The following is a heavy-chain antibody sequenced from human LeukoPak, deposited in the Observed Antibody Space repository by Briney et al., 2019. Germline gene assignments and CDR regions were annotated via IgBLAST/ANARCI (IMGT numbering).Heavy chain of an antibody. V-gene: IGHV3-21*01. CDR3: ARAGYSSGSWFDP. CDR2: ISGSSSYI. J-gene: IGHJ5*02. CDR1: GFKFGSYS. D-gene: IGHD6-19*01. Sequence: GGSLRLSCAASGFKFGSYSMNWVRQAPGKGLEWVSSISGSSSYIYYADSVKGRFTISRDNAKNSLYLQMNSLRAEDTAVYYCARAGYSSGSWFDPWGQGTLVTVSS.